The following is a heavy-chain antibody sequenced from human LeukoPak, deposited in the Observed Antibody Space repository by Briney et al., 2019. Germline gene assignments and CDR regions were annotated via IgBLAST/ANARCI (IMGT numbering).Heavy chain of an antibody. CDR1: GGSFNDSY. D-gene: IGHD4-17*01. J-gene: IGHJ4*02. V-gene: IGHV4-34*01. Sequence: SETQSLTCAVHGGSFNDSYWHWIRQPPGKGLEWIGEVTHDGRINYNPSLRGRVTISVDTSMNQFSLRLTSVTAADTAVYYCATIYGDFSDFDSWAQGILVTVSS. CDR2: VTHDGRI. CDR3: ATIYGDFSDFDS.